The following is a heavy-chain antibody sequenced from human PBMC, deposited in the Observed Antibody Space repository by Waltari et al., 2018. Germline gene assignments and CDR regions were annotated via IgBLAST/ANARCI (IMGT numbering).Heavy chain of an antibody. J-gene: IGHJ4*02. CDR1: GDSVSSNSAA. Sequence: QVQLQQSGPGLVKPSQTLSLTCAISGDSVSSNSAAWHWIRQSPSRGLEWLGRTNYRSKWYNDLSVSVKSRITINPDTSKNPFSLQLNSVTPEATAVYYWARTEPGGLFNSWGQGTLVTVSS. CDR2: TNYRSKWYN. D-gene: IGHD3-16*01. V-gene: IGHV6-1*01. CDR3: ARTEPGGLFNS.